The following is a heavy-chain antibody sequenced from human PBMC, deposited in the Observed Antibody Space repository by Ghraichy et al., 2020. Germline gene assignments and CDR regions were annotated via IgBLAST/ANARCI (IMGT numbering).Heavy chain of an antibody. V-gene: IGHV1-69*13. CDR2: IIPIFGTA. CDR3: ARSSQTYYDILTGYAVDAFYI. D-gene: IGHD3-9*01. Sequence: SVKVSCKASGGTFSSYAISWVRQAPGQGLEWMGGIIPIFGTANYAQKFQGRVTITADESTSTAYMELSSLRSEDTAVYYCARSSQTYYDILTGYAVDAFYIWGQGTMVTVSS. J-gene: IGHJ3*02. CDR1: GGTFSSYA.